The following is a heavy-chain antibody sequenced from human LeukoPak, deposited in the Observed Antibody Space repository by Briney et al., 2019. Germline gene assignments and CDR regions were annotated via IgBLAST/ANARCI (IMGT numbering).Heavy chain of an antibody. D-gene: IGHD1-20*01. CDR1: GGSFSGYY. Sequence: SETLSLTCAVDGGSFSGYYWSWFRQPPGKGLEWIGEIHYTGATNYSPSLKGRVTISPGTSNNHVSLRMKSVTAADTAVYCCARGITVVYYFDLWGRGTLVTVSS. J-gene: IGHJ2*01. V-gene: IGHV4-34*01. CDR3: ARGITVVYYFDL. CDR2: IHYTGAT.